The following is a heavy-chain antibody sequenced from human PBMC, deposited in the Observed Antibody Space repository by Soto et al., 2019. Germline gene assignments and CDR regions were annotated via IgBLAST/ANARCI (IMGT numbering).Heavy chain of an antibody. D-gene: IGHD3-10*01. Sequence: GGSLRLSCAASGFTFSDYYMSWIRQAPGKGLEWVSYISSSGSTIYYADSVKGRFTISRDNAKNSLYLQMNSLRAEDTAVYYCARRAVRGLYYYGMDVWGQGTTVTVSS. V-gene: IGHV3-11*01. CDR2: ISSSGSTI. CDR3: ARRAVRGLYYYGMDV. CDR1: GFTFSDYY. J-gene: IGHJ6*02.